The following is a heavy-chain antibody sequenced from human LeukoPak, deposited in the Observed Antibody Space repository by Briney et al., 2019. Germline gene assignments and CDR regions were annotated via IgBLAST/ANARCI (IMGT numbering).Heavy chain of an antibody. CDR3: ARQREYSYGYDDY. CDR1: GGSISSSSYH. J-gene: IGHJ4*02. D-gene: IGHD5-18*01. Sequence: SETLSLTCTVSGGSISSSSYHWGWIRQPPGKGLEWIGSIYYSGSTHYNPSLKSRVTISVDTSKNQFSLKLNSVTAADTALYYCARQREYSYGYDDYWGQGTLVTVSS. CDR2: IYYSGST. V-gene: IGHV4-39*01.